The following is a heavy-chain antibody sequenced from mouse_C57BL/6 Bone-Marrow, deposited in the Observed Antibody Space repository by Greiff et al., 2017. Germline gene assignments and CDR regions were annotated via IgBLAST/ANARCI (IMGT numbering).Heavy chain of an antibody. V-gene: IGHV1-62-2*01. CDR3: ARHERYYDYEGYFDY. J-gene: IGHJ2*01. CDR1: GYIFTEYT. Sequence: VQLQQSGAELVKPGASVKLSCKASGYIFTEYTIHWVKQRSGQGLEWIGWFYPGSGSIKYNERLQDKATLTADKSSNKVYIELSRLTSEDSAVYCWARHERYYDYEGYFDYWGQGTTLTVSS. CDR2: FYPGSGSI. D-gene: IGHD2-4*01.